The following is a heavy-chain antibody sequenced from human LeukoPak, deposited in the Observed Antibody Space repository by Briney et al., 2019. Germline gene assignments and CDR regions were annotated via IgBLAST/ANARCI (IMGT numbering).Heavy chain of an antibody. D-gene: IGHD2-2*02. CDR2: LNPSAGRT. CDR3: ARALRSETVVLPAAISDY. Sequence: ASVKISCKASGYTFTSYYMHWVRKVPGQGLEWMGILNPSAGRTSYAQKFQGRVTTTRDTSTSTVYMELSSLRFEDTAVYYCARALRSETVVLPAAISDYWGQGTLVAVSS. V-gene: IGHV1-46*01. J-gene: IGHJ4*02. CDR1: GYTFTSYY.